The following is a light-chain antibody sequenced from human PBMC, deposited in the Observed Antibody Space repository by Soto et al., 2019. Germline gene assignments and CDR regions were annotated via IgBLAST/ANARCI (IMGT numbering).Light chain of an antibody. CDR3: HQYDNWPHT. V-gene: IGKV3-15*01. J-gene: IGKJ2*01. CDR2: GAS. CDR1: QSVSSD. Sequence: EIVMTQSPDTLSVSPGERATLSCRASQSVSSDLAWYQQKRGQAPRLLIYGASTRATGIPARFSGSGSGTEFTLTISSLQSEDFAVYFCHQYDNWPHTFGQGTKLEIK.